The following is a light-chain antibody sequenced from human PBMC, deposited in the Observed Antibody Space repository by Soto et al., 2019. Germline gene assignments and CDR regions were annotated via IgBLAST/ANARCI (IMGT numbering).Light chain of an antibody. CDR2: DAS. V-gene: IGKV1-5*01. CDR3: LQHDSYPFT. J-gene: IGKJ3*01. Sequence: DIQMTQSPSTLSASVGDRVTITCRASQSISTWLAWYQQKAGKAPKFLIYDASSLESGVPSRFSGSGSGTEFTLTISSLQPEDFATYCCLQHDSYPFTFGPGTKVGIE. CDR1: QSISTW.